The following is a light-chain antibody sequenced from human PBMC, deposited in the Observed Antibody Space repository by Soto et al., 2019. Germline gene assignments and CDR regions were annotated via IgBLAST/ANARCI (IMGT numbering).Light chain of an antibody. CDR2: DTS. CDR1: QIINTY. J-gene: IGKJ4*01. Sequence: EIVLTQSQPPLFLPVGEKATPSCRASQIINTYLVWYQKKPGQAPRLLIYDTSKRATGIPDRFSGSGSGTDFTLTISSLAPEDFALYYCQQRNSWPRAFGGGTKVEIK. CDR3: QQRNSWPRA. V-gene: IGKV3-11*01.